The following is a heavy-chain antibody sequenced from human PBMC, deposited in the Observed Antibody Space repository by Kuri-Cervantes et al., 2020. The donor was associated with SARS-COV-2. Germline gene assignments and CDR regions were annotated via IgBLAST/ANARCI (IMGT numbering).Heavy chain of an antibody. CDR2: IYYSGST. CDR1: GGSISSYY. D-gene: IGHD6-13*01. J-gene: IGHJ6*03. V-gene: IGHV4-59*01. Sequence: GSLRLSCTVSGGSISSYYWSWIRQPPGKGLEWIGYIYYSGSTNYNPSLKSRFTISVDTSKNQFSLKLSSVTAADTAVYYCATAGYSSSWDYYYYYYMDVWGKGTTVTVSS. CDR3: ATAGYSSSWDYYYYYYMDV.